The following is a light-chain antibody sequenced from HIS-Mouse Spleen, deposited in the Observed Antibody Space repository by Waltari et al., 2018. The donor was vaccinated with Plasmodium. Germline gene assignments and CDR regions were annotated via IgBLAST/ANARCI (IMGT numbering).Light chain of an antibody. J-gene: IGLJ3*02. CDR2: ENS. CDR1: ALPTQY. Sequence: SYELTQPPSVSVSPGQTSRIPCSGDALPTQYATWYQQKSGQAPVLVIYENSKRPSGIPERFSGSNSGTMATLTISGAQVEDEADYYCYSTDSSGNHRVFGGGTKLTVL. CDR3: YSTDSSGNHRV. V-gene: IGLV3-10*01.